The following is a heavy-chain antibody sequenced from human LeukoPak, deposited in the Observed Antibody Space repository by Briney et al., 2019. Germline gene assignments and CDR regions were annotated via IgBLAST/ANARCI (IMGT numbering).Heavy chain of an antibody. J-gene: IGHJ6*04. CDR1: GYTFTSYG. D-gene: IGHD2-15*01. V-gene: IGHV1-18*04. CDR3: AREHCSGGSCYADNYYYYGMDV. Sequence: ASVKVSCKASGYTFTSYGISWVRQAPGQGLEWMGWISAYNGNTNYAQKLQGRVTMTTDTSTSTAYMELRSLRSDDTAVYYCAREHCSGGSCYADNYYYYGMDVWGKGTTVTVSS. CDR2: ISAYNGNT.